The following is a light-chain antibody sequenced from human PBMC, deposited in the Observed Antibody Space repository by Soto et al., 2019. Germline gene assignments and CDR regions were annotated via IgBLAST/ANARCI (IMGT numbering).Light chain of an antibody. CDR3: QSYDSSLSGHVV. CDR1: SSNLGSGFD. V-gene: IGLV1-40*01. Sequence: QSVLTQPPSVSGAPGQRVTISCTGSSSNLGSGFDVQWYQQLPGTAPKLLIYYNDNRPSGVPDRFSGSKSGTSASLAITGLQADDEADYYCQSYDSSLSGHVVFGGGTKVT. J-gene: IGLJ2*01. CDR2: YND.